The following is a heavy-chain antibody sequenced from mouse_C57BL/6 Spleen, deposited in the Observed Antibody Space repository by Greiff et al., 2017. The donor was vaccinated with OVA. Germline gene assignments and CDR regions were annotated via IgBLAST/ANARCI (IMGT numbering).Heavy chain of an antibody. Sequence: VKLQQPGAELVKPGASVKLSCKASGYTFTSYWMHWVKQRPGQGLEWIGMIHPNSGSTNYNEKFKSKATLTVDKSSSTAYMQLSSLTSEDSAVYYCARSLDGYYLDYWGQGTTLTVSS. V-gene: IGHV1-64*01. CDR2: IHPNSGST. D-gene: IGHD2-3*01. CDR1: GYTFTSYW. J-gene: IGHJ2*01. CDR3: ARSLDGYYLDY.